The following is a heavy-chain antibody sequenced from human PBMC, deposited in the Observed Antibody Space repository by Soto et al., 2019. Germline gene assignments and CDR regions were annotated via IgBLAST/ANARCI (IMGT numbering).Heavy chain of an antibody. CDR1: GYPFTSHG. D-gene: IGHD6-13*01. CDR3: ATDQARSSIAAAVVDDFYGIDV. J-gene: IGHJ6*02. Sequence: GPVKVSCEASGYPFTSHGISWVRQAPGQGGQWTVWISAYNGNTNYVQKLQGRVTMTTDTSTSTAYMDPRSFSSDDTAVYFCATDQARSSIAAAVVDDFYGIDVWGQGTTVTVSS. CDR2: ISAYNGNT. V-gene: IGHV1-18*04.